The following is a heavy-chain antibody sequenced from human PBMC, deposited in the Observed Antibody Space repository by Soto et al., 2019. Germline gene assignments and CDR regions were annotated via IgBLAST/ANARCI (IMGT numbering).Heavy chain of an antibody. D-gene: IGHD2-2*01. V-gene: IGHV5-51*01. CDR3: ARQFFRMPYYFDF. Sequence: GESLKISCKGSGYTFSSYWIGWVRQMPGKGLEWMAMIYPGDSDIRYSPSFEGQVTISADKSTTTAYLQWGSLTASDSAIYYCARQFFRMPYYFDFWGQGTLVTVSS. CDR2: IYPGDSDI. CDR1: GYTFSSYW. J-gene: IGHJ4*02.